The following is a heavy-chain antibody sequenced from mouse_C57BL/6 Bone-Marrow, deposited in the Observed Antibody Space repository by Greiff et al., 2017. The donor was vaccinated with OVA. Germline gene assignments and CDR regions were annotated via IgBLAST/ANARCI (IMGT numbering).Heavy chain of an antibody. D-gene: IGHD2-3*01. CDR3: TAGLLGDYFDY. V-gene: IGHV6-3*01. Sequence: GGSMKLSCVASGFTFSNYWMNWVRQSPEKGLEWVAQIRLKSDNYATHYAESVKGRFTISRDDSKSSVYLQMNNLRAEDTGIYYCTAGLLGDYFDYWGQGTTLTVSS. CDR1: GFTFSNYW. CDR2: IRLKSDNYAT. J-gene: IGHJ2*01.